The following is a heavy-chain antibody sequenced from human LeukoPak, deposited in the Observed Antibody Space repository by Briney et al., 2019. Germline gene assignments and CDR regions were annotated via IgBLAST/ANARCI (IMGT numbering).Heavy chain of an antibody. CDR2: ISSDGGNT. CDR3: AREWELRGAYYMDV. V-gene: IGHV3-74*01. J-gene: IGHJ6*03. Sequence: PGGSLRLSCTASGFTFSSYWMHWVRQAPGKGLVWVSRISSDGGNTVYADSVKGRFTISRDNANDTLYLQMDSLRGEDTAVYYCAREWELRGAYYMDVWGKGTTVTVS. D-gene: IGHD1-26*01. CDR1: GFTFSSYW.